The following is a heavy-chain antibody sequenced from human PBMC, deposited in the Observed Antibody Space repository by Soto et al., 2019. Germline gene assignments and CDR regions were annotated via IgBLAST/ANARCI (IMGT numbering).Heavy chain of an antibody. Sequence: QVQLVQSGAEVKKPGASVKVSCKASGYTFTGHYMHWVRQAPGQGLEWMGWINPNSGGTNYAQKFQGRVTMTRDTAIITAYRELGRLRSDDTDVYYGARGGGGCSSTSCYRGGDAFDIWGQGTMVTVSS. CDR2: INPNSGGT. CDR3: ARGGGGCSSTSCYRGGDAFDI. V-gene: IGHV1-2*02. CDR1: GYTFTGHY. J-gene: IGHJ3*02. D-gene: IGHD2-2*01.